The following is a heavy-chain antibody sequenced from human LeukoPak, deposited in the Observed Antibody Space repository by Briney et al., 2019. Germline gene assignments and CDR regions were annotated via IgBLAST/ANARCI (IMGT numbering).Heavy chain of an antibody. J-gene: IGHJ4*02. V-gene: IGHV3-30*03. D-gene: IGHD3-22*01. CDR1: GFIFNNYD. CDR3: ATPLDYYDSSGYYQGGD. Sequence: PGGSLRLSCATSGFIFNNYDPHWVRQAPGKGLEWLATISRDGKRQFYTDSVKGRFTISRDNTKNSLYLQMNSLRAEDTAVYYCATPLDYYDSSGYYQGGDWGQGTLVTVSS. CDR2: ISRDGKRQ.